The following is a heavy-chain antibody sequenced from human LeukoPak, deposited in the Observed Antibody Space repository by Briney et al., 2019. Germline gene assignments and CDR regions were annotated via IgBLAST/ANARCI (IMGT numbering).Heavy chain of an antibody. Sequence: GGSLRLSCAASGFTFSSYAMHWVRQAPGKGLEWVAVISYDGSNKYYADSVKGRFTISRDNSKNTLYLQMNSLRAEDTAVYYCAKGILEGTANDYWGQGTLVTVSS. V-gene: IGHV3-30*04. CDR1: GFTFSSYA. D-gene: IGHD1-1*01. CDR2: ISYDGSNK. J-gene: IGHJ4*02. CDR3: AKGILEGTANDY.